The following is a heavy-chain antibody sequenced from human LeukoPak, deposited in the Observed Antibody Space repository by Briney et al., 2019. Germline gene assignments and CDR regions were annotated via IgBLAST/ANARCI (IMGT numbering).Heavy chain of an antibody. CDR2: IGTVANP. J-gene: IGHJ4*02. D-gene: IGHD4/OR15-4a*01. Sequence: GGSLRLSCAASGFTFSSYDMHWVRQATGKGLEWVSAIGTVANPFYPDSVKGRLIISRENAKNSLYLQMNSLRAGDTAVYYCARGRGAYFDYWGQGTLVTVSS. V-gene: IGHV3-13*05. CDR3: ARGRGAYFDY. CDR1: GFTFSSYD.